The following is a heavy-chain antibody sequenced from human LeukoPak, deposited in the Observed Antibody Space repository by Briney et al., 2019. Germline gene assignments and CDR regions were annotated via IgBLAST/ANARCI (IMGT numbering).Heavy chain of an antibody. J-gene: IGHJ3*02. CDR2: IYWNDDK. Sequence: SGPTLVKPTQTLTLTCTFSGFSLSTRGVGVGWIRQPPVKALEWLALIYWNDDKRYSPSLKSRLTITKDTSKNQVVITMTTMDPVDTATYYCAHTRISGAYCSGGSCYSDAFDIWGQGTTVTVSS. CDR3: AHTRISGAYCSGGSCYSDAFDI. V-gene: IGHV2-5*01. CDR1: GFSLSTRGVG. D-gene: IGHD2-15*01.